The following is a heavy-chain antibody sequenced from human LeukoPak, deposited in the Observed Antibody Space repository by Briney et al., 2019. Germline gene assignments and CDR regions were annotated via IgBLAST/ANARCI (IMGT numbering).Heavy chain of an antibody. J-gene: IGHJ6*03. CDR2: IKQDGSEK. CDR1: GFTFSDYG. CDR3: ARVLSSSSWYGTYYYYYMDV. D-gene: IGHD6-13*01. V-gene: IGHV3-7*01. Sequence: GGSLRLSCAASGFTFSDYGMSWVRQAPGKGLEWVANIKQDGSEKYYVDSVKGRFTISRDNAKNSLYLQMNSLRAEDTAVYYCARVLSSSSWYGTYYYYYMDVWGKGTTVTISS.